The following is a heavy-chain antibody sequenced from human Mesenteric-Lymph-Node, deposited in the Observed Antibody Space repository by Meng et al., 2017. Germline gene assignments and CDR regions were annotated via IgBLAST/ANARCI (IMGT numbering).Heavy chain of an antibody. CDR2: ISSSGGTA. Sequence: GGSLRLSCAASGFSFNTYAMSWVRQAPGKGLEWVSAISSSGGTAYYADSVRGRFTISRDNLKNTLYVEMNSLRDEDTAVYYCAKHSKLGVYDNWFDPWGQGTLVTVSS. D-gene: IGHD3-16*01. V-gene: IGHV3-23*01. J-gene: IGHJ5*02. CDR3: AKHSKLGVYDNWFDP. CDR1: GFSFNTYA.